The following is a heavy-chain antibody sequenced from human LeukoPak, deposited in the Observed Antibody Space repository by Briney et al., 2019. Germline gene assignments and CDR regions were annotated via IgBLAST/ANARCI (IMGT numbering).Heavy chain of an antibody. V-gene: IGHV3-7*03. J-gene: IGHJ4*02. D-gene: IGHD2-15*01. CDR2: IKKDGSEK. CDR3: TTDTWYSAGH. CDR1: GFIFSGSW. Sequence: GGSLRLSCIASGFIFSGSWMAWIRQALGKGLEWVAIIKKDGSEKYYVDSMKGRFTISRDNAKNSLFLQMNSLRAEDTAIYYCTTDTWYSAGHWGQGTLVTVSS.